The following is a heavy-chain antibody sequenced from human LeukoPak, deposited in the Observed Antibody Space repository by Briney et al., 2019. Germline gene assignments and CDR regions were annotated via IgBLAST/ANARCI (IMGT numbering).Heavy chain of an antibody. CDR2: IYTSGST. V-gene: IGHV4-4*09. CDR3: ARHSLGVGYSYEYYYYYYMDV. D-gene: IGHD5-18*01. J-gene: IGHJ6*03. Sequence: SETLSLTCTVSGGSISSYYWSWIRQPPGKGLEWIGYIYTSGSTNYNPSLKSRVTISVDTSKNQFSLKLSSVTAADTAVYYCARHSLGVGYSYEYYYYYYMDVWGKGTTVTVSS. CDR1: GGSISSYY.